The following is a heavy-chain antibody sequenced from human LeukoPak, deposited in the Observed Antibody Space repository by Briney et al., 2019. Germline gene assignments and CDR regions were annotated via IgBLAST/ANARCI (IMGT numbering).Heavy chain of an antibody. Sequence: GGSLRLSCAASGFTFSNYEMNWVRQAPGKGLEWVSYISSSGRAIYYADSVKGRFTISRDNAKNSLYLQMSSLRTEDTAVYYCSSSTAIGYWGQGTLVTVSS. J-gene: IGHJ4*02. CDR3: SSSTAIGY. CDR1: GFTFSNYE. V-gene: IGHV3-48*03. CDR2: ISSSGRAI.